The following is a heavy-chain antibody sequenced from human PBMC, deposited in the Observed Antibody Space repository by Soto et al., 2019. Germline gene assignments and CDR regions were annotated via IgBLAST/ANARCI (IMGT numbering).Heavy chain of an antibody. CDR1: GGSFSGYY. D-gene: IGHD3-10*01. J-gene: IGHJ4*02. Sequence: PSETLSLTCAVYGGSFSGYYWSWIRQPPGKGLEWIGEINHSGSTNYNPSLKSRVTISVDTSKNQFSLKLSSVTAADTAVYYCARGHYYGSGSSARSLYFDYWGQGTLVTVS. CDR3: ARGHYYGSGSSARSLYFDY. CDR2: INHSGST. V-gene: IGHV4-34*01.